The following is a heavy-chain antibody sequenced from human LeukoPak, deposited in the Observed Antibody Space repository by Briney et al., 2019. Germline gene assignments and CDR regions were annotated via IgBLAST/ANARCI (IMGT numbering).Heavy chain of an antibody. CDR2: IYSGGST. CDR1: GFTFSTNY. D-gene: IGHD1-26*01. J-gene: IGHJ4*02. V-gene: IGHV3-53*05. CDR3: AKTSGSYMTLDY. Sequence: PGGSLRLSCAASGFTFSTNYMSWVRQAPGKGLEWVSIIYSGGSTYYADSVKGRFTISRDNSKNTLYLQMNSLRAEDTAVYYCAKTSGSYMTLDYWGQGTLVTVSS.